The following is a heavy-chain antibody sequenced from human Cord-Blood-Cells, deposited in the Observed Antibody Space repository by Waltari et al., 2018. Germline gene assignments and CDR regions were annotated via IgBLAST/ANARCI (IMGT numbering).Heavy chain of an antibody. CDR1: GYHFTSYD. CDR2: MNPNSGNT. Sequence: QVQLVTSGAEVKKPGASVKVSCTASGYHFTSYDTNSVRQAPGQGLEWMGWMNPNSGNTGYAQKFQGRVTITRNTSISTAYMELSSLRSEDTAVYYCARVSGDRTGLDAFDIWGQGTMVTVSS. V-gene: IGHV1-8*03. D-gene: IGHD1-1*01. J-gene: IGHJ3*02. CDR3: ARVSGDRTGLDAFDI.